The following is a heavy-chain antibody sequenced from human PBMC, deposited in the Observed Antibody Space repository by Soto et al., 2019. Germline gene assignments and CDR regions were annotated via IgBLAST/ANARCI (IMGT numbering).Heavy chain of an antibody. D-gene: IGHD6-13*01. J-gene: IGHJ3*02. V-gene: IGHV3-33*01. CDR3: ARDGQQLAPYAFDI. Sequence: QVPLVESGGGVVQPGSSLRLSCATSGFTFSHHAMHWVRQAPGKGLQWVAQIWYDGSVKNYADSMKGRFTISRDSPKNTLFLQMNSLRVEDTAVYYCARDGQQLAPYAFDIWGQGTLVIVSS. CDR1: GFTFSHHA. CDR2: IWYDGSVK.